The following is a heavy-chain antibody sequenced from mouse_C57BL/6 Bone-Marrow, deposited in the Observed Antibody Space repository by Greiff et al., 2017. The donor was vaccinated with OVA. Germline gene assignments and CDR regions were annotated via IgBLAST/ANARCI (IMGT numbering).Heavy chain of an antibody. D-gene: IGHD4-1*01. V-gene: IGHV1-53*01. CDR1: GYTFTSYW. Sequence: QVQLQQSGTELVKPGASVKLSCKASGYTFTSYWMHWVKQRPGQGLEWIGNINPSNGGTNYNEKFKGKATLTVDKSSSTAYMQLSSLTSEDSAVYYCARGGELCGYFDYWGKGTTLTVSS. CDR3: ARGGELCGYFDY. J-gene: IGHJ2*01. CDR2: INPSNGGT.